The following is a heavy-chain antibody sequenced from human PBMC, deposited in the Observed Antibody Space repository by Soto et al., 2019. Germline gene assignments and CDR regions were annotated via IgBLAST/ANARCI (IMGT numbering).Heavy chain of an antibody. D-gene: IGHD3-22*01. CDR2: IWYDGSNK. J-gene: IGHJ4*02. Sequence: QVQLVESGGGVVQPGRSLRLSCAASGFTFSSYGMHWVRQAPGKGLEWVAVIWYDGSNKYYADSVKGRFTISRDNSKNTLYLQMNSLRAEDTAVYYCARDPRYYYDSSGYYPYYFDYWGQGTLVTVSS. V-gene: IGHV3-33*01. CDR1: GFTFSSYG. CDR3: ARDPRYYYDSSGYYPYYFDY.